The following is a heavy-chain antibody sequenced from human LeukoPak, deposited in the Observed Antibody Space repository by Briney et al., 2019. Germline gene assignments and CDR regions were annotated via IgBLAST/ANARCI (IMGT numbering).Heavy chain of an antibody. J-gene: IGHJ4*02. CDR2: ISSSSSYI. CDR1: GFTFSSYS. V-gene: IGHV3-21*01. D-gene: IGHD2-21*02. CDR3: ESGHILVVTAIHE. Sequence: GGSLRLSCAASGFTFSSYSMNWVRQAPGKGLEWVSSISSSSSYIYYADSVKGRFTISRDNAKNSLYLQMNSLRAEDTAVYYCESGHILVVTAIHEWGQGTRV.